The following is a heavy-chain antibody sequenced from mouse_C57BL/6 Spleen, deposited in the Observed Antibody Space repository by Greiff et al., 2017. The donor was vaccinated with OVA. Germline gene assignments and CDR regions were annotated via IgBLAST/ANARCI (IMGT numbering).Heavy chain of an antibody. J-gene: IGHJ1*03. CDR1: GFTFSDYY. V-gene: IGHV5-16*01. CDR3: ARDPGGSRWYFDD. CDR2: INSDGSST. Sequence: EVKLVESEGGLVQPGSSMKLSCTASGFTFSDYYMAWVRQVPEKGLEWVANINSDGSSTYYLDSLKSRFILSRDTAKNILYMQMSSLKSEDTAAYYCARDPGGSRWYFDDWGTGTTVTVSS. D-gene: IGHD1-1*02.